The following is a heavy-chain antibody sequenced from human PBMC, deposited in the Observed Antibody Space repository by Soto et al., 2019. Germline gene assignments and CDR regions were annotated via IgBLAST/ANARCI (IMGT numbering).Heavy chain of an antibody. CDR2: ISSSSSTI. CDR1: GFTFSSYS. Sequence: GGSLRLSCAASGFTFSSYSMNWVRQAPGKGLEWVSYISSSSSTIYYADSVKGRFTISRDNAKNSLYLQMNSLRAEDTAVYYCASNQLHYYYYMDVWGKGTTVTVSS. CDR3: ASNQLHYYYYMDV. J-gene: IGHJ6*03. V-gene: IGHV3-48*01. D-gene: IGHD3-10*01.